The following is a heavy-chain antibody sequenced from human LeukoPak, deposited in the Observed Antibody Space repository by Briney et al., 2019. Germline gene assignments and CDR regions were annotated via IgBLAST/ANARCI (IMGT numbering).Heavy chain of an antibody. V-gene: IGHV1-2*02. J-gene: IGHJ4*02. CDR2: IDPNSGDT. D-gene: IGHD2-15*01. Sequence: ASVKVSCKASGYTFTGYYMHWVRQAPGQGLEWMGWIDPNSGDTNYAQKFQGRVTMTRDTSISTAYMELSRLRSDDTAVYYCARDLSRDCRGCGCYSGIIDYGGGGTLVSVFS. CDR1: GYTFTGYY. CDR3: ARDLSRDCRGCGCYSGIIDY.